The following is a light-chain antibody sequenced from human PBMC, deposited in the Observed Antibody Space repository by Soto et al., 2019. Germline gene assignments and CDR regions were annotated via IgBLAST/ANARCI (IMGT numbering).Light chain of an antibody. CDR1: QSVSSTY. J-gene: IGKJ5*01. Sequence: MVLTQSPGTLSLSPGERATLSCRASQSVSSTYLAWYQQKPGQAPRLFIYGASSRASGIPDRFRGSGSGTDFTLTISRLEPEDFAVSFCQQYGISPITFDQGTRLEI. CDR3: QQYGISPIT. CDR2: GAS. V-gene: IGKV3-20*01.